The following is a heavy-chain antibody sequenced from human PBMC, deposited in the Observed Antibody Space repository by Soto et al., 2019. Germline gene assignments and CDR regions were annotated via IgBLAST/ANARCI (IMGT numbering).Heavy chain of an antibody. Sequence: GGSLRLSCAASGFTFSSYAMSWVRQAPGKGLEWVSAISGSGGSTYYADSVKGRFTISRDNSKNTLYMQMNSLGAEDTAVYYCAKGSGKYNWNDPDYWGQGTLVTVSS. J-gene: IGHJ4*02. CDR2: ISGSGGST. CDR1: GFTFSSYA. CDR3: AKGSGKYNWNDPDY. V-gene: IGHV3-23*01. D-gene: IGHD1-20*01.